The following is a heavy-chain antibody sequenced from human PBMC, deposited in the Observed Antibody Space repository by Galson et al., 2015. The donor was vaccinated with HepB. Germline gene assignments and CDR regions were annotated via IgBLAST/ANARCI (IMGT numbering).Heavy chain of an antibody. CDR2: VDPEDGET. J-gene: IGHJ5*02. V-gene: IGHV1-69-2*01. CDR1: GYTFTDYY. CDR3: ATERFLEWLLYRSAGWFDP. Sequence: VKVSCKVSGYTFTDYYMHWVQQAPGKGLEWMGLVDPEDGETIYAEKFQGRVTITADTSTDTAYMELSSLRSEDTAVYYCATERFLEWLLYRSAGWFDPWGQGTLVTVSS. D-gene: IGHD3-3*01.